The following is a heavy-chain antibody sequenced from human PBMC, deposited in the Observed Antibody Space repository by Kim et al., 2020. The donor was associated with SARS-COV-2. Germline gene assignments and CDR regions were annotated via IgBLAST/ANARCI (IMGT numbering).Heavy chain of an antibody. CDR1: GFSFSTYA. J-gene: IGHJ4*02. CDR3: AKVRSSSWDNYFDY. D-gene: IGHD6-13*01. V-gene: IGHV3-23*01. CDR2: ISGSGINT. Sequence: GGSLRHSCAASGFSFSTYAMSWVRQAPGKGLEWVSGISGSGINTYYADSVKGRFIISRDNSKNTLYLQMNSLRAEDTAVYYCAKVRSSSWDNYFDYWGQGTLVTVSS.